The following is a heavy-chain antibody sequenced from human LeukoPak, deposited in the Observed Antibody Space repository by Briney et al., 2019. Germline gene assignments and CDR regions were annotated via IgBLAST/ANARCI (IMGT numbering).Heavy chain of an antibody. Sequence: SQTLSLTCAISGDSVSSNSAAWNWIRQSPSRGLEWLGRTYYRSKWYNDYAVSVKSRITINPDTSKNQFSLRLNSVTPEDTAVYYCAREPLPTADTAMVTHLHYYYYYMDVWGKGTTVTVSS. D-gene: IGHD5-18*01. V-gene: IGHV6-1*01. CDR1: GDSVSSNSAA. CDR3: AREPLPTADTAMVTHLHYYYYYMDV. J-gene: IGHJ6*03. CDR2: TYYRSKWYN.